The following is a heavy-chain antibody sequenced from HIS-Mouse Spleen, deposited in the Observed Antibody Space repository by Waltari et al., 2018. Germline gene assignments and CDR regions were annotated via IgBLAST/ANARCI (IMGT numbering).Heavy chain of an antibody. CDR3: ARDLRSKVGATGY. Sequence: EVQLVESGGGLVKPGGSLRLSCAASGFTFSSYSMNWVRQAPGKGGEWVSSVSSGSIYIYYADSVKGRFTISRDNAKNSLYLQMNSLRAEDTAVYYCARDLRSKVGATGYWGQGTLVTVSS. V-gene: IGHV3-21*01. CDR2: VSSGSIYI. J-gene: IGHJ4*02. D-gene: IGHD1-26*01. CDR1: GFTFSSYS.